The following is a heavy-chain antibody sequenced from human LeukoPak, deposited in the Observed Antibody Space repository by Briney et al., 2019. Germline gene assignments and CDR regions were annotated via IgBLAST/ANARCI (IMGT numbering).Heavy chain of an antibody. D-gene: IGHD2-2*01. Sequence: PSETLSLTCTVSGGSVSSGSYYWSWIRQPPGKGLEWIGYIYYSGSTNYNPSLKSRVTISIDTSKNQFSLKLSSVTAADTAVYYCAREKGDSTSSTDAFDIWGQGTMVTVSS. CDR2: IYYSGST. J-gene: IGHJ3*02. CDR1: GGSVSSGSYY. V-gene: IGHV4-61*01. CDR3: AREKGDSTSSTDAFDI.